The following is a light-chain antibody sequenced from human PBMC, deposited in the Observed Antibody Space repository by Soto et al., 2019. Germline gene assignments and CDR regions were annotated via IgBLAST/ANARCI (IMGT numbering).Light chain of an antibody. CDR2: EVS. CDR1: SSDVGGYKY. Sequence: QPVLTQPPSASGSPGQSVTISCTGTSSDVGGYKYVSWYQQHPGKAPKLMIYEVSQRPSGVPDRFSGSKSVNTASLTVSGLQAEDEADYYCSSYAGSNNLIFGGGTKLTVL. V-gene: IGLV2-8*01. J-gene: IGLJ2*01. CDR3: SSYAGSNNLI.